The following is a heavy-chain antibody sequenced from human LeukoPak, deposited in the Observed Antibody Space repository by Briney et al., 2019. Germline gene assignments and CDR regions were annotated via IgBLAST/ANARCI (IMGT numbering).Heavy chain of an antibody. CDR3: ARGVQLWYFDY. CDR1: GFTFRDYA. J-gene: IGHJ4*01. Sequence: GGSLRLSCAASGFTFRDYAINWVRQAPGKGLEWASSISAAGGATYYADSVKGRFAISRVNSKNVVYLQMNSLRPDDTAVYYCARGVQLWYFDYWGHGTLVTVSS. CDR2: ISAAGGAT. D-gene: IGHD1-1*01. V-gene: IGHV3-23*01.